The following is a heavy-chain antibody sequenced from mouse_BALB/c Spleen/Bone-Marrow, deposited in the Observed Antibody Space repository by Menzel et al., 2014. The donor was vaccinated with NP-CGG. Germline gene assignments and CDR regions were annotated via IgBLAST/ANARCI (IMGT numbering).Heavy chain of an antibody. Sequence: LQQSGSELVRPGASVKLSCKASGYTFTSYWMHWVKQRPGQGLEWIGNIYPGIGSTNYDEKFKSKATLTVDTSSRTAYMQLSSLTSEDSAVYYCARWLLLDYWGQGTTLTVSS. CDR1: GYTFTSYW. V-gene: IGHV1S22*01. CDR3: ARWLLLDY. CDR2: IYPGIGST. D-gene: IGHD2-3*01. J-gene: IGHJ2*01.